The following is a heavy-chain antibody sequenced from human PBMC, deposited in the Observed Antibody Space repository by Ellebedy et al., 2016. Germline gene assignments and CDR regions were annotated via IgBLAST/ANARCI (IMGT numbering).Heavy chain of an antibody. J-gene: IGHJ4*02. V-gene: IGHV3-48*04. CDR1: GFTFWHTLGPP. CDR2: ISGSSSTI. CDR3: AKALVATTRLYYFDY. D-gene: IGHD5-12*01. Sequence: GESLKISCAASGFTFWHTLGPPGPWVRQAPGKGLEWVSYISGSSSTIYYADSVKGRFTISRDNAKNSLYLQMNSLRAEDTALYYCAKALVATTRLYYFDYWGQGTLVTVSS.